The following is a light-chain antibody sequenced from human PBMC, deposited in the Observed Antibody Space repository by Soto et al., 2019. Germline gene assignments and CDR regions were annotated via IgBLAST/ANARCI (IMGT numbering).Light chain of an antibody. V-gene: IGKV1-5*01. J-gene: IGKJ1*01. CDR1: QSISTW. CDR3: QQYHAYST. Sequence: DIQMTQSPSALSASVGDRVTITCRASQSISTWLAWYQQTPGKAPKVLIYDASKLEAGVPSRFSGTGSGTQFTLTISSLQSDYFGTYYCQQYHAYSTFGPGTRVEVK. CDR2: DAS.